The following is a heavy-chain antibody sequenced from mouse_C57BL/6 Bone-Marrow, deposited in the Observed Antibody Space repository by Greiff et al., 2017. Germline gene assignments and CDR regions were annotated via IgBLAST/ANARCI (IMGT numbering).Heavy chain of an antibody. CDR3: VRDGAY. J-gene: IGHJ3*01. CDR1: GFTFNTYA. CDR2: IRSQSSNYAT. V-gene: IGHV10-3*01. Sequence: EVQLVESGGGLVQPKGSLKLSCAASGFTFNTYAMHWVRQAPGKGLEWVARIRSQSSNYATYYADSVKDRFTISRDDSQSMLYLQMNNLKTDETAIYYCVRDGAYWGQGTLVTVSA.